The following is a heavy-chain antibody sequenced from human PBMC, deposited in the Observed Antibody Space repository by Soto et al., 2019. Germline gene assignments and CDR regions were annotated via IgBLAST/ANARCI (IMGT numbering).Heavy chain of an antibody. CDR1: GGSISSISYY. Sequence: SETLSLTCTVSGGSISSISYYWGWIRQPPGKGLEWIGSIYYSGSTYYNPSLKSRVTISVDTSKNQFSLKLSSVTAADTAVYYCARGDSSGKNWFDPWGQGTLVTVSS. J-gene: IGHJ5*02. CDR2: IYYSGST. CDR3: ARGDSSGKNWFDP. V-gene: IGHV4-39*01. D-gene: IGHD3-22*01.